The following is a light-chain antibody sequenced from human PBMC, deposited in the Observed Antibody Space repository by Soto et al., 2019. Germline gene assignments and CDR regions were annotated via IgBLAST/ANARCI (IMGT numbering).Light chain of an antibody. J-gene: IGKJ1*01. CDR3: QQHGNSPWT. CDR1: QSVSSY. CDR2: DAS. Sequence: EIIMTQSPATLSVSPGEGATLSCRTSQSVSSYLAWYQQKPGQAPRLLIYDASNRATGIPARFSGSGSGTDFTLTISRLEPEDFAVYYCQQHGNSPWTFGQGTKVDIK. V-gene: IGKV3-11*01.